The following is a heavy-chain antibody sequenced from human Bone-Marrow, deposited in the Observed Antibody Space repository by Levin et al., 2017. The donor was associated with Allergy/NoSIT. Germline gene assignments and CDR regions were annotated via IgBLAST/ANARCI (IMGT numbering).Heavy chain of an antibody. Sequence: PGGSLRLSCAASGFIFSGYTMSWVRQAPGKGLEWVSAISGSGDTSFYADSVKGRFTISRDNSKGTLYMQMNSLRADDTALYYCARDQKDSSGDYWDYWGQGTLVSVSA. D-gene: IGHD3-22*01. CDR2: ISGSGDTS. V-gene: IGHV3-23*01. J-gene: IGHJ4*02. CDR1: GFIFSGYT. CDR3: ARDQKDSSGDYWDY.